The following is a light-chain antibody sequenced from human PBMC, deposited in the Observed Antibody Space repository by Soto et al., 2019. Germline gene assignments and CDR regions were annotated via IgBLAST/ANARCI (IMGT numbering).Light chain of an antibody. CDR3: AAWDGSLKGWV. Sequence: QSVLTQPPSASGTPGQRVTISCSGSSSNSGSNTVNCYQQLPGTAPKVFIYSNNQRPSGVPDRFSGSKSGTSASLAISGLQSEDEAEYYCAAWDGSLKGWVFGGGTKLTVL. J-gene: IGLJ3*02. CDR2: SNN. CDR1: SSNSGSNT. V-gene: IGLV1-44*01.